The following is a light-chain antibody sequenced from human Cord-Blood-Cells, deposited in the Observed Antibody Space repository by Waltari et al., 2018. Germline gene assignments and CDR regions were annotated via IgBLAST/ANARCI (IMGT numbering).Light chain of an antibody. CDR2: DAS. V-gene: IGKV1-33*01. CDR3: QQYDNRPWT. J-gene: IGKJ1*01. CDR1: QDISNY. Sequence: DIQMTQSPSSLSASVGDRVTITYQASQDISNYFNWYQQKPGKAPTLLIYDASKLEAGVPSRFSGSGSGTDFTFTISSLQPEDIATYYGQQYDNRPWTFGQGTKVEIK.